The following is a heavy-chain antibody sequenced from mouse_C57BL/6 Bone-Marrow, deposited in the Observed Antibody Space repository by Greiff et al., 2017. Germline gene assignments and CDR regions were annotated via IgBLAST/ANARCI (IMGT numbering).Heavy chain of an antibody. D-gene: IGHD1-1*01. Sequence: QVQLKQSGPELVKPGASVKLSCKASGYTFTSYDINWVKQRPGQGLEWIGWIYPRDGSTKYNEKFKGKATLTVDTSSSTEYMELHSLTSEDAAVYFCARLECDGSSGDWYFDVWGTGTTVTVSS. CDR1: GYTFTSYD. V-gene: IGHV1-85*01. CDR3: ARLECDGSSGDWYFDV. CDR2: IYPRDGST. J-gene: IGHJ1*03.